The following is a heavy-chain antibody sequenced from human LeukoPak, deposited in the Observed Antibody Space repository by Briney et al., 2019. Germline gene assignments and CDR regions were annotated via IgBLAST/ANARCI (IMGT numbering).Heavy chain of an antibody. CDR3: AAHDYGDYGDFDY. D-gene: IGHD4-17*01. Sequence: GGSLRLSCAASGFTFSSYGMHRVRQAPGKGLEWVAVISYDGSNKYYADSVKGRLTISRDNAKNTLYLQMNSLRAEDTAVYYCAAHDYGDYGDFDYWGQGTLVTVSS. CDR2: ISYDGSNK. V-gene: IGHV3-30*03. J-gene: IGHJ4*02. CDR1: GFTFSSYG.